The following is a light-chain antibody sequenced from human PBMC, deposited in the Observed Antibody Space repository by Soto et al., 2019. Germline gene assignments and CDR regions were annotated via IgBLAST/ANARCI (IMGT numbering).Light chain of an antibody. V-gene: IGKV3-11*01. CDR3: QQRSNWPPIT. CDR1: QSIASY. J-gene: IGKJ5*01. CDR2: DVS. Sequence: EIVLTQSPATLSLSPGERATLSCGASQSIASYIAWYQQKPGQAPRLLIYDVSNRATGIPARFSGSGSGTDFTLTISSLEPEDFAVYYCQQRSNWPPITFGQGTRLEIK.